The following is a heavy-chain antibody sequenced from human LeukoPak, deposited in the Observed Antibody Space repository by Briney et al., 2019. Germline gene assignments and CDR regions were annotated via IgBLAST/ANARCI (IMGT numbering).Heavy chain of an antibody. CDR2: IKSKTDGGTT. V-gene: IGHV3-15*01. J-gene: IGHJ4*02. CDR1: GFTFSNAW. D-gene: IGHD2-2*01. CDR3: TTDAGDIVVVPADPFDY. Sequence: GGSLRLSCAASGFTFSNAWMSWVRQAPGKGLEWVGRIKSKTDGGTTDYAAPVKGRFTISRDDSKNTLYLQMNSLKTEDTAVYYCTTDAGDIVVVPADPFDYWGQGTLVTVSS.